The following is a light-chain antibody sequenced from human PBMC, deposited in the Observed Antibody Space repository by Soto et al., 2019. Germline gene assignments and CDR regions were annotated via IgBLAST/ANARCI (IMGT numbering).Light chain of an antibody. CDR3: QKYDRAPAA. Sequence: DIQVTQSPSSLSASPGDRITITCRASQDIKKFLAWYQQKPGKVPHLLIYAASTLRPGVPSRFSGNASGTDFTLTNASLQPEDVATYYCQKYDRAPAAFGQGTKVDVK. V-gene: IGKV1-27*01. J-gene: IGKJ1*01. CDR1: QDIKKF. CDR2: AAS.